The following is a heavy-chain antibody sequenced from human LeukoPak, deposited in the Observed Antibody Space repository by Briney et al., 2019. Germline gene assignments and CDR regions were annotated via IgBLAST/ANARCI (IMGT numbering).Heavy chain of an antibody. J-gene: IGHJ4*02. D-gene: IGHD1-1*01. CDR1: GFTFNSYS. Sequence: GGSLRLSCAASGFTFNSYSMNWVPAAPGKGLEWISYITSSSDIIYYAETVKGRFTISRDNANNSLYLQMNRLRAEDTAVYYCARFWTLTSGDYWGQGTLVTVSS. CDR2: ITSSSDII. V-gene: IGHV3-48*01. CDR3: ARFWTLTSGDY.